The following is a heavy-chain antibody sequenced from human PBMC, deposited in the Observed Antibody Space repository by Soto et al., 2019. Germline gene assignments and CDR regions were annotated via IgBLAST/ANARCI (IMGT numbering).Heavy chain of an antibody. Sequence: SCAASGFTVSSNYMSWVRQAPGKGLVWVSWINSDGSSTSYADSVKGRFTLSRDNAKHTLYLQMNSLRAEDTAVYYCASGGSSLNFASWGKRRMMSVSS. CDR3: ASGGSSLNFAS. CDR2: INSDGSST. V-gene: IGHV3-74*01. D-gene: IGHD6-6*01. CDR1: GFTVSSNY. J-gene: IGHJ4*02.